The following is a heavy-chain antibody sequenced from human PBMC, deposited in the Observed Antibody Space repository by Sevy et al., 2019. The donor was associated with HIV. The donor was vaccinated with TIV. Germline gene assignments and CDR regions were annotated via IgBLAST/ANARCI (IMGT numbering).Heavy chain of an antibody. CDR3: ARAIGLGY. CDR2: IKQDGSER. CDR1: GFNFSSYW. J-gene: IGHJ4*02. Sequence: GGSLILSCAASGFNFSSYWMSWVRQAPGRGLEWVANIKQDGSERYYVDSVKGRFTISRDNAKNSLYMQMNSLGAEDTAVYYCARAIGLGYWGQGTLVTVSS. V-gene: IGHV3-7*01. D-gene: IGHD3-16*01.